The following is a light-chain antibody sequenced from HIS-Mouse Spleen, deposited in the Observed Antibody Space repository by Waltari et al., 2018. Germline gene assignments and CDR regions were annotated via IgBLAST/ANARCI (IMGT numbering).Light chain of an antibody. CDR2: EDS. J-gene: IGLJ2*01. Sequence: SYELTQPPSVAESPGQTARITCSGDALPTNYAYWYQQKSGQAPVLVIYEDSKRPSGIPERFSGPSSGTMATLTISGAQVEDEADYYCYSTDSSGNHRVFGGGTKLTVL. V-gene: IGLV3-10*01. CDR1: ALPTNY. CDR3: YSTDSSGNHRV.